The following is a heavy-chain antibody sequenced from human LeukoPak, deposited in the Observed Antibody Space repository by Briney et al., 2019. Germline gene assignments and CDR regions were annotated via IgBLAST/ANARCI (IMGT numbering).Heavy chain of an antibody. V-gene: IGHV3-30*04. J-gene: IGHJ3*02. D-gene: IGHD4-17*01. CDR1: GYTFTSYY. Sequence: SCKASGYTFTSYYMHWVRQAPGKGLEWVAVISYDGSNKYYADSVKGRFTISRDNSKNTLYLQMNSLRAEDTAVYYCASAQPDYGVGDAFDIWGQGTMVTVSS. CDR2: ISYDGSNK. CDR3: ASAQPDYGVGDAFDI.